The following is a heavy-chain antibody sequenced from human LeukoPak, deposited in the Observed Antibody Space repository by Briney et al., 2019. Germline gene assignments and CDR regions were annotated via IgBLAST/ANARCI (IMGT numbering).Heavy chain of an antibody. CDR3: AKVWEAYCGGDCFSPFGY. V-gene: IGHV3-30*18. CDR2: ISYDGSNK. Sequence: PGGSLRLSCAASGFTFSSYGMHWVRQAPGKGLEWVAVISYDGSNKYYADSVKGRFTISRDNSKETLNLQMNSLRAEDTAIYYCAKVWEAYCGGDCFSPFGYWGQGTLVTVSS. D-gene: IGHD2-21*02. CDR1: GFTFSSYG. J-gene: IGHJ4*02.